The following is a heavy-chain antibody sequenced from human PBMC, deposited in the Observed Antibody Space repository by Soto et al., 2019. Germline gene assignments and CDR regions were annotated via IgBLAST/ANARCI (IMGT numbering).Heavy chain of an antibody. D-gene: IGHD6-6*01. Sequence: PSETLSLTCAVYGGSFSGYYWSWIRQPPGKGLEWIGEINHSGSTNYNPSLKSRVTISVDTSKNQFSLKLSSVTAADTAVYYCARGYSSSSSMVDYWGQGTLVTVSS. V-gene: IGHV4-34*01. CDR2: INHSGST. J-gene: IGHJ4*02. CDR3: ARGYSSSSSMVDY. CDR1: GGSFSGYY.